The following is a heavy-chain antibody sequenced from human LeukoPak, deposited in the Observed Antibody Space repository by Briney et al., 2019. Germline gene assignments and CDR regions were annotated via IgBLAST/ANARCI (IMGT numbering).Heavy chain of an antibody. Sequence: SETLSLTCAVSGYSISSGYYWGWIRQPPGKGLEWIGEINHSGSTNYNPSLKSRITISVDTSKNQFSLKLSSVTAADTAVYYCARGEQLWSDRGFGYWGQGTLVTVSS. CDR1: GYSISSGYY. CDR3: ARGEQLWSDRGFGY. CDR2: INHSGST. V-gene: IGHV4-38-2*01. D-gene: IGHD5-18*01. J-gene: IGHJ4*02.